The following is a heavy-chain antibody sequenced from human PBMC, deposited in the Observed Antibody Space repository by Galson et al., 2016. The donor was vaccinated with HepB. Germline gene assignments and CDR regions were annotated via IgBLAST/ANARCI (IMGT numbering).Heavy chain of an antibody. D-gene: IGHD3-3*01. J-gene: IGHJ4*02. V-gene: IGHV3-15*01. Sequence: SLRLSCAASGFTVNDNYMSWVRQAPGKGLEWVGRVKSKTDGGTTDCAAPVKGRFTMSSDDSKNTLYLQMNSLKTEDTAVYYCDAWTIFGVVLRDYWGQGTLVTVSS. CDR1: GFTVNDNY. CDR2: VKSKTDGGTT. CDR3: DAWTIFGVVLRDY.